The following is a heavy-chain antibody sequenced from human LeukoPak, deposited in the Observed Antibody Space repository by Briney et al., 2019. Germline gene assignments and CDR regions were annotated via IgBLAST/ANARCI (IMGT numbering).Heavy chain of an antibody. D-gene: IGHD5-24*01. CDR3: ARDLRFGMATISGRISYFDY. V-gene: IGHV3-48*01. J-gene: IGHJ4*02. Sequence: GGSLRLSCAASGFTFSSYSMNWVRQAPGKGLEWVSYISSSSSTIYYADSVKGRFTISRDNAKNSLYLQMNSLRAEDTAVYYCARDLRFGMATISGRISYFDYWGQGTLVTVSS. CDR2: ISSSSSTI. CDR1: GFTFSSYS.